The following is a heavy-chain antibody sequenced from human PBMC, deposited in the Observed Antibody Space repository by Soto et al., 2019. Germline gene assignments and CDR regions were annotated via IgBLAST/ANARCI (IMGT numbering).Heavy chain of an antibody. D-gene: IGHD2-15*01. CDR3: AKDSSACSGGSCYSLDY. CDR1: GFTFSSYG. CDR2: ISYDGSNK. J-gene: IGHJ4*02. V-gene: IGHV3-30*18. Sequence: QVQLVESGGGVVQPGRSLRLSCAASGFTFSSYGMHWVRQAPGKGLEWVAVISYDGSNKYYADSVKGRFTISRDNSKNPLYLQMNSLRAEDTAVYYCAKDSSACSGGSCYSLDYWGQGTLVTVSS.